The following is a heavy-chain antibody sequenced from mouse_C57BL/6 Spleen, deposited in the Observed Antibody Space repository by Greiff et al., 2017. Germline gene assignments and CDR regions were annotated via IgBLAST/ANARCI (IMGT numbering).Heavy chain of an antibody. J-gene: IGHJ1*03. Sequence: EVKLVESGGGLVQPGGSMKLSCAASGFTFSDAWMDWVRQSPEKGLEWVAEIRNKANNHATYYAESVKGRFTISRDDSKSSVYLQMNSLRAEDTGIYYCTRAGNYLLGYFDVWGTGTTVTVSS. D-gene: IGHD2-1*01. CDR1: GFTFSDAW. CDR3: TRAGNYLLGYFDV. V-gene: IGHV6-6*01. CDR2: IRNKANNHAT.